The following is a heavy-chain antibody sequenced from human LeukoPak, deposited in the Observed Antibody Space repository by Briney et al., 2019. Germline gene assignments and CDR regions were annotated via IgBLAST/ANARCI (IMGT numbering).Heavy chain of an antibody. CDR3: ARDYGIDFGGSAEFDP. CDR1: GFTFSSYS. D-gene: IGHD3-16*01. CDR2: ISSSSSYI. J-gene: IGHJ5*02. Sequence: GGSLRLSCAASGFTFSSYSMNWVRQAPGKGLELVSSISSSSSYIYYADSVKGRFTITRDNAKNSLYLQMNSLRAEDTAVYYCARDYGIDFGGSAEFDPWGQGTLVTVSS. V-gene: IGHV3-21*01.